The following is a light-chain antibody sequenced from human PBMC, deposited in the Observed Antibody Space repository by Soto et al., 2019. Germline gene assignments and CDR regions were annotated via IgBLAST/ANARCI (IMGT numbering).Light chain of an antibody. V-gene: IGKV1-6*01. J-gene: IGKJ5*01. CDR3: EQAGSFPIT. CDR1: QGIRND. Sequence: AIQMTQSPSSLSASVGDRVTITCRASQGIRNDLAWYQQKPGKAPELLIYDASSLQSGVPPRFSGSGSGTDFTLTISSLQPEDFATYYCEQAGSFPITFGQGTRLEIK. CDR2: DAS.